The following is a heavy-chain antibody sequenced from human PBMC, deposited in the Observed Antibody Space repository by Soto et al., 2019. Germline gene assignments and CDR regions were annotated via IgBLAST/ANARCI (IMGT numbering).Heavy chain of an antibody. Sequence: QVQLQQWGAGLLKPSETLSLTCAVYGGSFSGYYWSWIRQPPGKGLEWIGAINHSGSTNHNPSLMSRVTIAVDKSKIQCSLNLRSVTAADTAVYFCARVQEWSGSGYYRFFDYWGQGTLVTVSS. CDR1: GGSFSGYY. V-gene: IGHV4-34*01. D-gene: IGHD3-22*01. J-gene: IGHJ4*02. CDR3: ARVQEWSGSGYYRFFDY. CDR2: INHSGST.